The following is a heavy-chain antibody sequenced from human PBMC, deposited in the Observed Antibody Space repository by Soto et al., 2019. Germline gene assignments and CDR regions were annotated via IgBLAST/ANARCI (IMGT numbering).Heavy chain of an antibody. CDR1: GYTFTDYF. Sequence: ASVKVSCKASGYTFTDYFIHWVRQAPGQGFEWMGWINPKSRGTTYAQKFQGRVTMTRDTSNSTAYMELRGLRSDDTAIYYCARVTLKAGNWFDPWGQGTLVTVS. CDR2: INPKSRGT. J-gene: IGHJ5*02. V-gene: IGHV1-2*02. CDR3: ARVTLKAGNWFDP.